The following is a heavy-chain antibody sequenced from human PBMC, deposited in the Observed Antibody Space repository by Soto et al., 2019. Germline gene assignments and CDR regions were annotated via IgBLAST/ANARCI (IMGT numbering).Heavy chain of an antibody. Sequence: ASVKVSCKASGYTFTDYYMHWVRQAPGQGLEWMGWINPNSGGTNYAQKFQGWVTMTRDTSISTAYMELSRLRSDDTAVYYCARASSIAARLFDYWGQGTLVTVCS. D-gene: IGHD6-6*01. J-gene: IGHJ4*02. CDR1: GYTFTDYY. V-gene: IGHV1-2*04. CDR3: ARASSIAARLFDY. CDR2: INPNSGGT.